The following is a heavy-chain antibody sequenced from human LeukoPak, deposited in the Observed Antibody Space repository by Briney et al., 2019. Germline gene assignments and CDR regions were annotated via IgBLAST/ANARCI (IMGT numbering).Heavy chain of an antibody. Sequence: SETLSLTCTVSGGSISSSSYYWGWIRQPPGKGLEWIGSIYYSGSTYYNPSLKSRVTISVDRSKNQFALNLTSVSAADTAVYYCARGNSCSRTSCATPVPIDYWGQGTLVTVSS. D-gene: IGHD2-2*01. V-gene: IGHV4-39*06. J-gene: IGHJ4*02. CDR3: ARGNSCSRTSCATPVPIDY. CDR1: GGSISSSSYY. CDR2: IYYSGST.